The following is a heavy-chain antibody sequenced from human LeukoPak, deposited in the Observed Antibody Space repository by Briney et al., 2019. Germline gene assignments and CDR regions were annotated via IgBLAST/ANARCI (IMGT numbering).Heavy chain of an antibody. V-gene: IGHV3-48*03. CDR2: ISSSGSTI. D-gene: IGHD2-21*01. Sequence: PGGSLRLSCAASGFTFSSYEMNWVRQAPGKGLEWVSYISSSGSTIYYADSVKGRFTISRDNAKNSLYLQMNSLRAEDTAVYYCARVLSLFYFDYWGQETLVTVSS. CDR1: GFTFSSYE. J-gene: IGHJ4*02. CDR3: ARVLSLFYFDY.